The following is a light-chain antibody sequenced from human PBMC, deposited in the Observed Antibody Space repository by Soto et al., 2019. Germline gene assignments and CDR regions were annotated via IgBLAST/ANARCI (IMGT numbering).Light chain of an antibody. Sequence: QSALTQPASVSGSPGQSITISCTGTSSDVATYNLVSWYQQRPGTAPQLIIYEVTKRPSGVSTRFSGSQSGNTASLTISGLQADDEADYYCSSYRSGGTFVFGSGTKVTVL. CDR3: SSYRSGGTFV. J-gene: IGLJ1*01. V-gene: IGLV2-14*02. CDR2: EVT. CDR1: SSDVATYNL.